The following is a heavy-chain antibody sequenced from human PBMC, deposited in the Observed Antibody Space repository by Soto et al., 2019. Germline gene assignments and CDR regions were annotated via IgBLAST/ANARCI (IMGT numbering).Heavy chain of an antibody. J-gene: IGHJ4*02. CDR2: ISWDGGST. V-gene: IGHV3-43*01. D-gene: IGHD6-13*01. CDR3: AKDIFPRAQYSSSWFDY. Sequence: GGSLRLSCAASGFTFDDYTMHWVRQAPGKGLGWVSLISWDGGSTYYADSVKGRFTISRDNSKNSLYLQMNSLRTEDTALYYCAKDIFPRAQYSSSWFDYWGQGTLVTVSS. CDR1: GFTFDDYT.